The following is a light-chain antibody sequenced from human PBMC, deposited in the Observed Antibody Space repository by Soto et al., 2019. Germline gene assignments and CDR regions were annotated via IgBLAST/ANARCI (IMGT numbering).Light chain of an antibody. CDR1: QSVSSNY. Sequence: EIVLTQSPGTLSLSPGERATLSCRASQSVSSNYLAWYQQKPGQAPRLLIYGASSRATGIPDRFSGSGSGTDFTLTISRLEPEDFAVYYWQQYGSSPLTFGGGTKVEI. J-gene: IGKJ4*01. V-gene: IGKV3-20*01. CDR2: GAS. CDR3: QQYGSSPLT.